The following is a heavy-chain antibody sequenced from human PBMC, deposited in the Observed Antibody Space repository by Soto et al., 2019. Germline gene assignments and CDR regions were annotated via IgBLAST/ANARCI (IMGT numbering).Heavy chain of an antibody. CDR2: ISAYKGNT. CDR3: ARAPDSSGYYLFDY. CDR1: GYTFTSYG. D-gene: IGHD3-22*01. V-gene: IGHV1-18*04. J-gene: IGHJ4*02. Sequence: ASVKVSCKASGYTFTSYGISWVRQAPGQGLEWMGWISAYKGNTNYAQKLQGRVTMTTDTSTSTAYMELRSLRSDDTAVYYCARAPDSSGYYLFDYWGQGTLVTVSS.